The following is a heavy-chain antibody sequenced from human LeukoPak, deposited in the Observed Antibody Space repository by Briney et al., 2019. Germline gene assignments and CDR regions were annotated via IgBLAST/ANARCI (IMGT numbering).Heavy chain of an antibody. Sequence: ASVKVSCKASGYTFSGYYMHWVRQAPGQGLEWMGWINPKSGGTNEAQKFHDRVTMTRDTSIRTAYMEVSSLRSDDTAVYYCARSPDILTGENFDYWGQGTLVTVSS. D-gene: IGHD3-9*01. CDR1: GYTFSGYY. CDR2: INPKSGGT. CDR3: ARSPDILTGENFDY. J-gene: IGHJ4*02. V-gene: IGHV1-2*02.